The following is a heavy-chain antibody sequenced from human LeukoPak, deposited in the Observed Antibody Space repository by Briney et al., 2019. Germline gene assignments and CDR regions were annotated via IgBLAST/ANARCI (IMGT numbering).Heavy chain of an antibody. V-gene: IGHV3-9*01. CDR3: AKDISGWSQYDAFDI. J-gene: IGHJ3*02. Sequence: GGSLRLSCAASGFTVSSNYMSWVRQAPGKGLEWVSGISWNSGSIGYADSVKGRFTISRDNAKNSLYLQMNSLRAEDTALYYCAKDISGWSQYDAFDIWGQGTMVTVSS. CDR2: ISWNSGSI. CDR1: GFTVSSNY. D-gene: IGHD6-19*01.